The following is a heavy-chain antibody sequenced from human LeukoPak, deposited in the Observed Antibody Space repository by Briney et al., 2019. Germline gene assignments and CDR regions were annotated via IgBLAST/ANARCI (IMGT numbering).Heavy chain of an antibody. CDR3: ARLVVVVAATRNTSYYYYYGMDV. CDR1: GGSISSGSYY. CDR2: IYPSGST. J-gene: IGHJ6*02. Sequence: SQTLSLTCTVSGGSISSGSYYWSWIRQPAGTGLEWIGRIYPSGSTNYNPSLKSRVTISVDTSKNQFSLKLSSVTAADTAVYYCARLVVVVAATRNTSYYYYYGMDVWGQGTTVTVSS. D-gene: IGHD2-15*01. V-gene: IGHV4-61*02.